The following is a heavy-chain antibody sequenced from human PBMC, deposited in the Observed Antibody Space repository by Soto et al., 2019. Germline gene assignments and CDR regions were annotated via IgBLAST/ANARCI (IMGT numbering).Heavy chain of an antibody. CDR3: ARDGVTPYYFDY. Sequence: GGSLRLSCAASGFTFSSYAMHWVRQAPGKGLEWVAVISYDGSNKYYADSVKGRFTISRDNSKNTLYLQMNSLRAEDTAVYYCARDGVTPYYFDYWGQGTLVTVSS. J-gene: IGHJ4*02. CDR1: GFTFSSYA. D-gene: IGHD2-15*01. V-gene: IGHV3-30-3*01. CDR2: ISYDGSNK.